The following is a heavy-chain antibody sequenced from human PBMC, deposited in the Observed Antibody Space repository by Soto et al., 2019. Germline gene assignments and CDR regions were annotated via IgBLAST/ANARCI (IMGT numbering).Heavy chain of an antibody. V-gene: IGHV1-69*01. CDR3: ARGEGVYAVTPKNGMDV. CDR2: IIPIFGTA. Sequence: QVQLVQSGAEVKKPGSSVKVSCKVSGGTFSSYAISWVRQAPGQGLEWMGGIIPIFGTANYAQKFQGRVTITADESTSTAYMELSSLRSEDTAVYYCARGEGVYAVTPKNGMDVWGQGTTVTVSS. CDR1: GGTFSSYA. J-gene: IGHJ6*02. D-gene: IGHD4-17*01.